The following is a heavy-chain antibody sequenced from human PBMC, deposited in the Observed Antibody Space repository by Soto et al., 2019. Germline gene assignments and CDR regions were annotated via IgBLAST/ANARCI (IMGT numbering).Heavy chain of an antibody. J-gene: IGHJ4*02. V-gene: IGHV3-9*01. CDR2: NSWDSKTI. CDR3: HAAGSGTGVV. D-gene: IGHD3-10*01. CDR1: GLTFEHSG. Sequence: EVQLVESGGDLVQPGRSLRLSCVASGLTFEHSGMHWVRQAPGKGLAWVAGNSWDSKTIAYADSVKGRFAISRDNAKKSRSLQMRRLRTEDTALYYRHAAGSGTGVVRGQGTHATVTS.